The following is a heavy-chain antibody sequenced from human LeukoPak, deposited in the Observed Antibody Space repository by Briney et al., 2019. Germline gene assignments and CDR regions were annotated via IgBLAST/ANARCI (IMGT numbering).Heavy chain of an antibody. CDR1: GGTFSSYA. CDR3: ALKDDILIGLFDY. Sequence: ASVTVSCKASGGTFSSYAISWVRQAPGQGLEWMGGIIPIFGTANYAQKFQGRVTITADESTSTAYMELSSLRSEDTAVYYCALKDDILIGLFDYWGQGTLVTVSS. CDR2: IIPIFGTA. V-gene: IGHV1-69*13. J-gene: IGHJ4*02. D-gene: IGHD3-9*01.